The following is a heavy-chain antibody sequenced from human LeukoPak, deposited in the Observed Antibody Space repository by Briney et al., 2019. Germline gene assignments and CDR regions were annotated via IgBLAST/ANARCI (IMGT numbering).Heavy chain of an antibody. CDR3: ARDGCSSTSCPIYYYMDV. Sequence: SSETLSLTCTVSGGSISSYCWSWIRQPPGKGLEWIGFIYTSGSTNYNPSLKSRVTMSVDTSKNQFSLKLSSVTAADTAVYYCARDGCSSTSCPIYYYMDVWGKGTTVTVSS. J-gene: IGHJ6*03. D-gene: IGHD2-2*01. CDR1: GGSISSYC. V-gene: IGHV4-4*09. CDR2: IYTSGST.